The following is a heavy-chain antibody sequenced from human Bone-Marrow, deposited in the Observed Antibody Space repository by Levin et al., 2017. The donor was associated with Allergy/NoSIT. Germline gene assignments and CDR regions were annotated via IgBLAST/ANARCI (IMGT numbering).Heavy chain of an antibody. D-gene: IGHD2-8*02. J-gene: IGHJ3*02. V-gene: IGHV3-21*01. CDR1: GFTFSIYS. Sequence: AGGSLRLSCTVSGFTFSIYSINCVRQAPGKGLEWVSSISSSGSDMYYVDSVRGRFTISRDNAKNSLTLQMNSLRAEDTAVYYCARGIIGDVRVAHKEAFDIWGQGTMVSVSS. CDR3: ARGIIGDVRVAHKEAFDI. CDR2: ISSSGSDM.